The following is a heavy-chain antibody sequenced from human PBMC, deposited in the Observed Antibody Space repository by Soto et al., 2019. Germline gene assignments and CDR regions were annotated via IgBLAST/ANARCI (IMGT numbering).Heavy chain of an antibody. V-gene: IGHV1-18*01. D-gene: IGHD4-17*01. J-gene: IGHJ6*02. CDR2: ISAYNGNT. Sequence: QVQLVQSGAEAKKPGASVKVSCKASGYTFSSYAITWVRQAPGQGLEWMGWISAYNGNTNYAQKVKGRVTMTTDTSTSTAYMELRSLRSDDTAVYYCGRVGTVTATYYYYGLDVWGQGTTVTVSS. CDR3: GRVGTVTATYYYYGLDV. CDR1: GYTFSSYA.